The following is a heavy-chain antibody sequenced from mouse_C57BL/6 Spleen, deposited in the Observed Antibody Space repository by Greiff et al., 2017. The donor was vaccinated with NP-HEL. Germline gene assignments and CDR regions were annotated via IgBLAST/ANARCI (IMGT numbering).Heavy chain of an antibody. CDR1: GYSITSGYY. Sequence: VQLQQSGPGLVKPSQSLSLTCSVTGYSITSGYYWNWIRQFPGNKLEWMGYISYDGSNNYNPSLKNRISITRVTSKNQFFLKLNSVTTEDTATYYCARGWYFDVWGTGTTVTVSS. CDR2: ISYDGSN. J-gene: IGHJ1*03. CDR3: ARGWYFDV. V-gene: IGHV3-6*01.